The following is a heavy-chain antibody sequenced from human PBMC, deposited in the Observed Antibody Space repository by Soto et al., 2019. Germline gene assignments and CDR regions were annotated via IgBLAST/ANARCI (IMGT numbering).Heavy chain of an antibody. J-gene: IGHJ6*02. CDR2: IIPIFGTA. CDR3: ARGGARTEDIVVVVTSGYYYYGMDV. D-gene: IGHD2-15*01. V-gene: IGHV1-69*13. Sequence: SVKVSCKASGGTFSSYAISWVRQAPGQGLEWMGGIIPIFGTANYAQKFQGRVTITADESTSTAYMEQSSLRSEDTAVYYCARGGARTEDIVVVVTSGYYYYGMDVWGQGTTVTVSS. CDR1: GGTFSSYA.